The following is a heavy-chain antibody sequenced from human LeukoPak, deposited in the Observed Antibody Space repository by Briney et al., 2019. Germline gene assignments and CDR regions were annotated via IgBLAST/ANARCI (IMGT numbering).Heavy chain of an antibody. CDR2: ISSSGSTI. CDR3: ARGPKACSGGSCYCFAFDI. D-gene: IGHD2-15*01. V-gene: IGHV3-11*01. J-gene: IGHJ3*02. CDR1: GFTFSDYY. Sequence: GGSLRLSCAASGFTFSDYYMSWIRQAPGKGLEWVSYISSSGSTIYYAVSVKGRFTISRDNAKNSLYLQMNSLRAEDTAVYYCARGPKACSGGSCYCFAFDIWGQGTMVTVSS.